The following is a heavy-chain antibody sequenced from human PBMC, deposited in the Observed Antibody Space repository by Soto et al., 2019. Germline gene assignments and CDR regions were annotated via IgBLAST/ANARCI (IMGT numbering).Heavy chain of an antibody. Sequence: GGSLRLSCAASGFTFSSYAMSWVRQAPGKGLEWVSAISGSGGSTYYADSVKGRFTISRDNSKNTLYLQMNSLRAEDTAVYYCVETYYYDSSGYYNDYWGQGTLVTVSS. CDR2: ISGSGGST. CDR1: GFTFSSYA. J-gene: IGHJ4*02. CDR3: VETYYYDSSGYYNDY. D-gene: IGHD3-22*01. V-gene: IGHV3-23*01.